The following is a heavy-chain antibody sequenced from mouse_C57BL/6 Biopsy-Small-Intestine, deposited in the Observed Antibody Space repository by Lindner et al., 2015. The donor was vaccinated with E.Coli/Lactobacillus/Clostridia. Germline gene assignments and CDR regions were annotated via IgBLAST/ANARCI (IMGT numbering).Heavy chain of an antibody. Sequence: VQLQESGPELVKPGASVKISCKASGYSFTDYNMNWVKQSNGKSLEWIGVINPNYGTTTYNQKFKGKATLTVDQSSSTAYMQLNSLTSEDSAVYYCGRWGFITAVVASWFAYWGQGTQVTVSA. J-gene: IGHJ3*01. CDR3: GRWGFITAVVASWFAY. D-gene: IGHD1-1*01. CDR1: GYSFTDYN. CDR2: INPNYGTT. V-gene: IGHV1-39*01.